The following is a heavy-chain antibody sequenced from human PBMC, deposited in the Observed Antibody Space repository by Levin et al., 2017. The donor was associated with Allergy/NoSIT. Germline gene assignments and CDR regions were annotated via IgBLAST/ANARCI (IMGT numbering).Heavy chain of an antibody. J-gene: IGHJ6*03. Sequence: SCAASGFTFSSYSMNWVRQAPGKGLEWVSTISSRSSYIYYADSLKGRFTISRDNAKNSLYLQMNSLRAEDTAVYYCARGPTDYGSGNYYLYYYYMDVWGKGTTVTVSS. V-gene: IGHV3-21*01. D-gene: IGHD3-10*01. CDR3: ARGPTDYGSGNYYLYYYYMDV. CDR1: GFTFSSYS. CDR2: ISSRSSYI.